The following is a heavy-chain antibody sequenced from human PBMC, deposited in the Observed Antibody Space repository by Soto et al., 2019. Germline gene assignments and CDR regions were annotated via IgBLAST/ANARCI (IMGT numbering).Heavy chain of an antibody. CDR3: ARDKNDFWSGRWYYFDY. V-gene: IGHV1-18*01. Sequence: ASVKVSCKASGYTFTSYGISWVRQAPGQGLEWMGWISAYNGNTNYAQKLQGRVTMNTDTSTSTAYMELRSLRSDDTAVYYCARDKNDFWSGRWYYFDYWGQGTLVTVSS. CDR1: GYTFTSYG. CDR2: ISAYNGNT. J-gene: IGHJ4*02. D-gene: IGHD3-3*01.